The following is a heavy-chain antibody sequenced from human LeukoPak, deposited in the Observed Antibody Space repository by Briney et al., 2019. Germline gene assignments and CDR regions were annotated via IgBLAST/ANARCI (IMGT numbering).Heavy chain of an antibody. Sequence: SETLSLTCAVYGASFSGYYWSWIRQPPGKGLECIGEINDGGTTNYNPSLKSRVSISIDRSKNQFSLKLSSVTAADTAVYYCARGHLNCSGGSCYDYYYYYMDVWGKGTTVTVSS. J-gene: IGHJ6*03. CDR2: INDGGTT. CDR3: ARGHLNCSGGSCYDYYYYYMDV. CDR1: GASFSGYY. D-gene: IGHD2-15*01. V-gene: IGHV4-34*01.